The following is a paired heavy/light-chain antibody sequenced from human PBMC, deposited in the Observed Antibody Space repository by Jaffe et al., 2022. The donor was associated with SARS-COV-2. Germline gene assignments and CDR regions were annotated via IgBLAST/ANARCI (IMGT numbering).Light chain of an antibody. Sequence: DIVMTQSPLSLPVTPGEPASISCRSSQSLLHTNGYNHLDWYLQKPGQSPQVLIYLGSNRASGVPDRFSGSGSGTDFTLKINKVEAEDVGVYYCMQALQTPYTFGQGTKLEIK. CDR2: LGS. V-gene: IGKV2-28*01. CDR3: MQALQTPYT. J-gene: IGKJ2*01. CDR1: QSLLHTNGYNH.
Heavy chain of an antibody. CDR3: AARGGAGKFQV. CDR2: ISYDGSDK. D-gene: IGHD2-21*01. Sequence: QVHLVASGGGVVQPGKSLRLSCAASGFTFSSYDMHWVRQAPAKGLEWVSLISYDGSDKYYADSVKGRFAISRDNSKSTLFLQTNSLRSEDTAVYYCAARGGAGKFQVWGQGTLVTVTS. J-gene: IGHJ1*01. V-gene: IGHV3-30*03. CDR1: GFTFSSYD.